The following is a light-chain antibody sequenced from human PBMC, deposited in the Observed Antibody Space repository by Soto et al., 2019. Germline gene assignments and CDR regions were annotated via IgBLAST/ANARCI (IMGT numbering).Light chain of an antibody. CDR3: SSYAGSNNVV. V-gene: IGLV2-8*01. CDR2: EVS. CDR1: SSDVGGYNY. J-gene: IGLJ2*01. Sequence: QSVLTQPPSASGSPGQSVTISCTGTSSDVGGYNYVSWYQQHPGKAPKLMICEVSKRPSGVPDRFSSSKSGNTASLTVSGLQAEDEADYYCSSYAGSNNVVFGGGTKVTVL.